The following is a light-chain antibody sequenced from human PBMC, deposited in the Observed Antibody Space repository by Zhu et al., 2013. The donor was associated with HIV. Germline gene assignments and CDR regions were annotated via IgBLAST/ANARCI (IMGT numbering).Light chain of an antibody. Sequence: DIQMTQSPSSLSASVGDRVTITCRASQGISNYLVWFQQKPGKAPKSLIYAASSLHSGVPSRFSGTGSETDFTLTINSLQSEDFATYYCHQYNNYSGHTFGGGTKVEI. CDR3: HQYNNYSGHT. J-gene: IGKJ4*01. CDR1: QGISNY. V-gene: IGKV1-16*01. CDR2: AAS.